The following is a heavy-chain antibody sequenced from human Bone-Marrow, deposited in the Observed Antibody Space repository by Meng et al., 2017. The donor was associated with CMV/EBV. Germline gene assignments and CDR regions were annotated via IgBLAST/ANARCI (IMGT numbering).Heavy chain of an antibody. CDR1: GFTFSSYW. J-gene: IGHJ4*02. CDR2: IKQDGSEK. V-gene: IGHV3-7*01. D-gene: IGHD3-22*01. Sequence: GESLKISCAASGFTFSSYWMSWVRQAPGKGLEWVANIKQDGSEKYYVDSVKGRFTISRDNAKNSLYLQMNSLRAEDTAVYYCARDRRGYESSGYYSGDYFDYWGQGTLVTASS. CDR3: ARDRRGYESSGYYSGDYFDY.